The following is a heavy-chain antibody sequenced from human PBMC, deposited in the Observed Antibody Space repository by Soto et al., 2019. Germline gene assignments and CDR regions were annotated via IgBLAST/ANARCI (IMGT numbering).Heavy chain of an antibody. CDR2: INHSGST. V-gene: IGHV4-34*01. CDR3: ARGSGIVGATTPFDY. J-gene: IGHJ4*02. D-gene: IGHD1-26*01. Sequence: PSETLSLTCAVYGGSFSGYYWSWIRQPPGKGLEWIGEINHSGSTNYNPSLKSRVTISVDTSKNQFSLKLSSVTAADTAVYYCARGSGIVGATTPFDYWGQGTLVTVSS. CDR1: GGSFSGYY.